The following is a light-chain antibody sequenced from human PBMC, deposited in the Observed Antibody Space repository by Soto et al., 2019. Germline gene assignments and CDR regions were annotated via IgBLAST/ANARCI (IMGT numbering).Light chain of an antibody. V-gene: IGKV1-17*01. J-gene: IGKJ1*01. CDR2: AAS. CDR3: LQRNTYPWT. CDR1: QDITND. Sequence: IQMTQSPSSLSASVGDRLSITCRASQDITNDLGWYQQKPGKAPKRLIYAASTLQSGVPSRFSGSGSGTELPLTISSLEPEDVATYYCLQRNTYPWTFGQGTKVEIK.